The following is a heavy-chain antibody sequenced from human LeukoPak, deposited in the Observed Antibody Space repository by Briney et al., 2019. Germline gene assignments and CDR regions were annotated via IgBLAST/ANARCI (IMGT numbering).Heavy chain of an antibody. CDR3: AKDPKSVVTAILFDY. J-gene: IGHJ4*02. CDR1: GFSFNTYS. V-gene: IGHV3-21*04. Sequence: PGGSLRLSCAASGFSFNTYSVTWVRHAPGKGLERVSIISRTSESTFYADSVKGRFTISRDNAKNSLYLQMNSLRAEDTALYYCAKDPKSVVTAILFDYWGQGTLVTVSS. CDR2: ISRTSEST. D-gene: IGHD2-21*02.